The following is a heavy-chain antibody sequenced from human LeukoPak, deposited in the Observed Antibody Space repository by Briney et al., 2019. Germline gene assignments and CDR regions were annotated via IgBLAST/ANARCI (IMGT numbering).Heavy chain of an antibody. D-gene: IGHD3-22*01. CDR1: GFTVSSNY. CDR2: IYSGGST. CDR3: AREGTPYYDSSGYYPGAFDI. Sequence: PGGSLRLSCAASGFTVSSNYMSWVRQAPGKGLEWVSAIYSGGSTYYADSVKGRFTISRDNSKNTLYLQMNSLRAEDTAVYYCAREGTPYYDSSGYYPGAFDIWGQGTMVTVSS. J-gene: IGHJ3*02. V-gene: IGHV3-66*02.